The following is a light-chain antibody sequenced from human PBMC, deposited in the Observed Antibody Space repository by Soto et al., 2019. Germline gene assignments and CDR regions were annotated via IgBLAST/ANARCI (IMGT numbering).Light chain of an antibody. V-gene: IGLV3-1*01. J-gene: IGLJ1*01. CDR1: KLGDKY. CDR2: QDS. Sequence: SYELTQPPSLSVSPGQTASITCSGDKLGDKYACWYQQKPGQSPGLVIYQDSKRPSGIPERFSGSNSGNTATLTISGTQAMDEADYYCQAWDSSTYVFGTGPKLTVL. CDR3: QAWDSSTYV.